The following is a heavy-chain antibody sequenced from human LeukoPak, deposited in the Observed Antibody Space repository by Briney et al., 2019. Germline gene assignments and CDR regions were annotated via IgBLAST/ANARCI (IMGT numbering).Heavy chain of an antibody. V-gene: IGHV3-21*01. Sequence: PGGSLRLSCAASGFTFSSYSMNWVRQAPGKGLEWVSSISSSSSYIYYADSVKGRLTISRDNAKNSLYLQMNSLRAEDTAVYYCLGYCSGGSCPTVDVWGKGTTVTVSS. CDR3: LGYCSGGSCPTVDV. CDR1: GFTFSSYS. CDR2: ISSSSSYI. D-gene: IGHD2-15*01. J-gene: IGHJ6*04.